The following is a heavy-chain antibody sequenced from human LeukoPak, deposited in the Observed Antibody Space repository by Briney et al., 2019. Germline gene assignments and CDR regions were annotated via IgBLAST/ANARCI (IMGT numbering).Heavy chain of an antibody. D-gene: IGHD3-22*01. CDR1: GFRFNTYW. Sequence: GGSLRPSCAASGFRFNTYWMSWVRQAPGKGLEWVANIKQDGSEKYYVDSVKGRFTISRDNAKNSLYLQMNSLRAEDTAVYYCARPVSPTFYDSSGYSYWGQGTLVTVSS. CDR2: IKQDGSEK. CDR3: ARPVSPTFYDSSGYSY. V-gene: IGHV3-7*05. J-gene: IGHJ4*02.